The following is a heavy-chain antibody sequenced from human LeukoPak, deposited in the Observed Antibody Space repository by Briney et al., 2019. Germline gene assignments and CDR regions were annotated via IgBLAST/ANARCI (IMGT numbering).Heavy chain of an antibody. D-gene: IGHD2-8*01. J-gene: IGHJ4*02. CDR2: INPSGGST. CDR3: ARLNGDFDY. V-gene: IGHV1-46*01. CDR1: GYTFTSYG. Sequence: GASVKVSCKASGYTFTSYGISWVRQAPGQGPEWMGIINPSGGSTSYAQKFQGRVTMTRDTSTSTVYMELSSLRSEDTAVCYCARLNGDFDYWGQGTLVTVSS.